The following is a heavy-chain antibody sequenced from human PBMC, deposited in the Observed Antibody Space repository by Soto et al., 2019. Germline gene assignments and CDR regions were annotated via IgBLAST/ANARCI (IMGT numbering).Heavy chain of an antibody. Sequence: SQTLSLTCAISGDSVSSNSAAWNWIRQSPSRGLEWLGRTYYRSKWYNDYAVSVKSRITINPDTSKNQFSLQLNSVAPEDTAVYYCARGSLYIVATLDDAFDIWGQGXMVTV. J-gene: IGHJ3*02. CDR3: ARGSLYIVATLDDAFDI. V-gene: IGHV6-1*01. CDR2: TYYRSKWYN. CDR1: GDSVSSNSAA. D-gene: IGHD5-12*01.